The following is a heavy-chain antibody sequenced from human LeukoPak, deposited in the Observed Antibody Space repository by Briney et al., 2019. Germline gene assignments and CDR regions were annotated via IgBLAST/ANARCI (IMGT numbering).Heavy chain of an antibody. CDR2: IKSKTDGGTT. Sequence: GGSLRLSCAASGFTFSNAWMSWVRQAPGKGLEWVGRIKSKTDGGTTDYAAPVKGRFTISRDDSKNTLYLQMNSLKTEDTAVYYCTTGRGYSYGYLSDYFDYWGQGTLVTVSS. D-gene: IGHD5-18*01. CDR1: GFTFSNAW. CDR3: TTGRGYSYGYLSDYFDY. J-gene: IGHJ4*02. V-gene: IGHV3-15*01.